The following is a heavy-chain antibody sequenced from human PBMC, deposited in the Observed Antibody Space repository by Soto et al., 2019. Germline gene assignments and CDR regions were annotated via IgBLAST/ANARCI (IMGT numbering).Heavy chain of an antibody. CDR3: ASRKITSDAFDI. CDR1: GYSFTSYW. Sequence: PVESLKISCNGSGYSFTSYWIGWVRQMPWKGLEWMGIIYPRDSDTRYRPSFQGQVTISADKSISTAYLQWSSLKASDSAVYYCASRKITSDAFDIWGQGTTVTVSS. J-gene: IGHJ3*02. CDR2: IYPRDSDT. V-gene: IGHV5-51*01.